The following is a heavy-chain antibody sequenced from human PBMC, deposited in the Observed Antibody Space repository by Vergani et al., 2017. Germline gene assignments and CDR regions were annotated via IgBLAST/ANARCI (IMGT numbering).Heavy chain of an antibody. CDR3: TTDHRYGGDGSYYWLRDDNYYGMDV. V-gene: IGHV3-15*07. Sequence: EVQLVDSGGGIVKPGGSLRLSCVASGFSFSNAWMNWVRRTPGKGLAWVGRIKRTFERGTTDYAAAVKGRFTISRDDSKNTLFLQMNGLKTEDIGVYYCTTDHRYGGDGSYYWLRDDNYYGMDVWGQGTTVTVSS. D-gene: IGHD2-21*01. CDR1: GFSFSNAW. CDR2: IKRTFERGTT. J-gene: IGHJ6*02.